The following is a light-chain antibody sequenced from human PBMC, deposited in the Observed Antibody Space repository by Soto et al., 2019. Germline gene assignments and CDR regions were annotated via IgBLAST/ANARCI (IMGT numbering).Light chain of an antibody. V-gene: IGLV2-14*01. J-gene: IGLJ1*01. Sequence: QSVLTQPASVSGSPGQSITISCTGTSTDIGAYNYVSWYQQHPGKAPKLLIYEVTNRPSGVSNRFSGSKSGNTASLTISGLQAEDEADYYCSSYTIRSTYVFGTGTKVTVL. CDR2: EVT. CDR3: SSYTIRSTYV. CDR1: STDIGAYNY.